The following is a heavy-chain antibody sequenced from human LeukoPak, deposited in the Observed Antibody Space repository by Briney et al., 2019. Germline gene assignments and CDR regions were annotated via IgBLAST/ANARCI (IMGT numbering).Heavy chain of an antibody. Sequence: GGSLRLSCAASGFTFSSFAMHWVRQAPAKGLGGLAVISYDGSSKDYADSVKGRFTISRDNFKNTLSLQMSSLRAEDTAVYHCARDFYDGSGRFDYWGQGTLVTVSS. CDR3: ARDFYDGSGRFDY. D-gene: IGHD3-22*01. CDR2: ISYDGSSK. V-gene: IGHV3-30-3*01. CDR1: GFTFSSFA. J-gene: IGHJ4*02.